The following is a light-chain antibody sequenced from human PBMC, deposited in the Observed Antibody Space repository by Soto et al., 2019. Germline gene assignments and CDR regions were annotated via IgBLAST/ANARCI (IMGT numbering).Light chain of an antibody. V-gene: IGKV3-11*01. CDR1: QSFSSY. Sequence: EIVLTQSPATLSLSPGERATLSCRASQSFSSYLAWYQQKPGQAPRLLIYDASKRATGIPARFSGRGSGTDFTLTISSLEPKDFAVYYCQQRSNWPPVITFGQGTRLEIK. J-gene: IGKJ5*01. CDR2: DAS. CDR3: QQRSNWPPVIT.